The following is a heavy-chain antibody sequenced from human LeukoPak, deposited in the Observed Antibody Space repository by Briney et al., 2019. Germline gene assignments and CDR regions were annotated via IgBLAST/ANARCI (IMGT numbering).Heavy chain of an antibody. CDR2: INSDGTNT. V-gene: IGHV3-74*03. CDR1: GFTFSSYG. J-gene: IGHJ2*01. CDR3: ARGKAGVDTNWYFNL. Sequence: GGSLRLSCAASGFTFSSYGMHWVRQAPGKGLLWVSHINSDGTNTKYADSVKGRFTISRDNAKNTLYLQMNSLRAEDTAVYYCARGKAGVDTNWYFNLWGRGTLVTVSS. D-gene: IGHD3-10*01.